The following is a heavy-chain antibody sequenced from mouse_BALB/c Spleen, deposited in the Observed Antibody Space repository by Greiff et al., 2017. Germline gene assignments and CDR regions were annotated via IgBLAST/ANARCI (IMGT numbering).Heavy chain of an antibody. CDR2: INPYNDGT. J-gene: IGHJ4*01. CDR3: AREGGFITTNYYAMDY. D-gene: IGHD1-1*01. CDR1: GYTFTSYV. V-gene: IGHV1-14*01. Sequence: SGPELVKPGASVKMSCKASGYTFTSYVMHWVKQKPGQGLEWIGYINPYNDGTKYNEKFKGKATLTSDKSSSTAYMELSSLTSEDSAVYYCAREGGFITTNYYAMDYWGQGTSVTVSS.